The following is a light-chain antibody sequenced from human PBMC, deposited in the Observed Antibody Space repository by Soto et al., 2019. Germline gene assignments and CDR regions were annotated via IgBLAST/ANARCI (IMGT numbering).Light chain of an antibody. Sequence: EVVLTQSPGTLSLSPGERATLSCRASQSLSGGYLAWYQQKPGQAPRLLIYGTSSRATGIPDRFSGSGSGTDFSLTISRLEPEDFAVYYCHQYGISPYTFGQGTKLEIK. CDR2: GTS. V-gene: IGKV3-20*01. CDR3: HQYGISPYT. J-gene: IGKJ2*01. CDR1: QSLSGGY.